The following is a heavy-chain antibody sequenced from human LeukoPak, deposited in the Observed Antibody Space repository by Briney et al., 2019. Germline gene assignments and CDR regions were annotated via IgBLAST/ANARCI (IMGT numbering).Heavy chain of an antibody. CDR3: ARDGGYSYGPPPDPYYYYMDV. V-gene: IGHV4-34*01. CDR2: INHSGST. CDR1: GGSFSGYY. D-gene: IGHD5-18*01. J-gene: IGHJ6*03. Sequence: SETLSLTCAAYGGSFSGYYWSWIRQPPGKGLEWIGEINHSGSTNYNPSLKSRVTISVDTSKNQFSLKLSSVTAADTAVYYCARDGGYSYGPPPDPYYYYMDVWGKGTTVTVSS.